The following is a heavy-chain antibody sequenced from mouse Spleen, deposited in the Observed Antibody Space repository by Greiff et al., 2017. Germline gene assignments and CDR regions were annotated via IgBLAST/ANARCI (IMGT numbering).Heavy chain of an antibody. Sequence: EVKLMESGGDLVKPGGSLKLSCAASGFTFSSYGMSWVRQTPDMRLEWVATISSGGSYTYYPDSVKGRFTISRDNAKNTLYLQMSSLKSEDTAMYYCARDGYYLAWFAYWGQGTLVTVSA. CDR3: ARDGYYLAWFAY. CDR1: GFTFSSYG. J-gene: IGHJ3*01. D-gene: IGHD2-3*01. V-gene: IGHV5-6*01. CDR2: ISSGGSYT.